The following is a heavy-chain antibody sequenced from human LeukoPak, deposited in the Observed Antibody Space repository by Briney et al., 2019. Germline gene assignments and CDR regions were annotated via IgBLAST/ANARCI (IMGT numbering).Heavy chain of an antibody. V-gene: IGHV1-18*01. CDR2: ISDYNGNT. CDR1: GYTFSSYG. D-gene: IGHD3-22*01. Sequence: ASVKVSCKASGYTFSSYGISWVRQAPGQGLEWMGWISDYNGNTNYAQKVQGRVTMTTDPFTSTAYMELRSLRSDDTDVYHCARDGPDRAAWFDPWGQGTLVTVSS. J-gene: IGHJ5*02. CDR3: ARDGPDRAAWFDP.